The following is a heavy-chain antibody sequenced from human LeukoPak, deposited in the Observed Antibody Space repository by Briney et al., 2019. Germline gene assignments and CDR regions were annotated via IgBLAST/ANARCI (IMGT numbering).Heavy chain of an antibody. D-gene: IGHD6-13*01. Sequence: SETLSLTCAVYGGSFSGYYWSWIRQPPGEGLEWIGEINHSGSTNYNPSLKSRVTISVDTSKNQFSLKLSSVTAADTAVYYCARGRIAAADAFDIWGQGTMVTVSS. CDR2: INHSGST. V-gene: IGHV4-34*01. J-gene: IGHJ3*02. CDR3: ARGRIAAADAFDI. CDR1: GGSFSGYY.